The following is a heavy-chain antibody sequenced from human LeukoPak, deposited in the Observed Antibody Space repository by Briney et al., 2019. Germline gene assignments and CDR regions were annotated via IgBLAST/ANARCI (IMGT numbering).Heavy chain of an antibody. J-gene: IGHJ4*02. CDR2: VGSGGST. V-gene: IGHV3-23*01. CDR3: AKGGIGENGLDY. Sequence: GGSLRLSCAASGFTFSNYAMTWVRQAPGKGLEWVSSVGSGGSTYHADSVKGRFTISRDNSKNPVYLQMNSLRAEDTAVYYCAKGGIGENGLDYWGQGTLVTVSS. D-gene: IGHD6-13*01. CDR1: GFTFSNYA.